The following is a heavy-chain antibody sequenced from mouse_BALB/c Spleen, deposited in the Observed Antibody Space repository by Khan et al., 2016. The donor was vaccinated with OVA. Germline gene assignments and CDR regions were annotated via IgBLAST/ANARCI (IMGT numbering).Heavy chain of an antibody. D-gene: IGHD2-1*01. Sequence: VQLQQSGTVLVRPGALVRLSCTASGFNIKDYYIHWVKQRPDQGLEWIGWIDPDNGNTMYDPNFQGKANITADTSSNTAYLQLSSLTSEDTAVYNWPRSTLLYFDYWGQGTTLTVAS. CDR2: IDPDNGNT. V-gene: IGHV14-1*02. CDR1: GFNIKDYY. J-gene: IGHJ2*01. CDR3: PRSTLLYFDY.